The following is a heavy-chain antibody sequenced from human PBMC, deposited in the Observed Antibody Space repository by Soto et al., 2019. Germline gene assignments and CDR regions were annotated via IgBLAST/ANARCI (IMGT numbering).Heavy chain of an antibody. CDR1: GYTFTSYY. Sequence: ASVKVSCKASGYTFTSYYMHWVRQAPGQGLEWMGWMNPNSGNTVYAQKFQGRVTMTRNTSISTAYMELSSLRSEDTAVYYCARERNMYGMDVWGQGTTVTVSS. CDR3: ARERNMYGMDV. V-gene: IGHV1-8*02. J-gene: IGHJ6*02. CDR2: MNPNSGNT. D-gene: IGHD1-1*01.